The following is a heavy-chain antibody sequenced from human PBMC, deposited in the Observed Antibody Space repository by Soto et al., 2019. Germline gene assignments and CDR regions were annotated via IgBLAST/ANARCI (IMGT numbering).Heavy chain of an antibody. V-gene: IGHV4-34*01. Sequence: SETLSLTCAVYGGSFSGYYWSWIRQPPGKGLEWIGEINHSGSTNYNPSLKSRVTISVDTSKNQFSLKLSSVTAADTAVYYCARAPIVLMVYATGDYFDYWGQGTLVTV. CDR3: ARAPIVLMVYATGDYFDY. D-gene: IGHD2-8*01. CDR1: GGSFSGYY. J-gene: IGHJ4*02. CDR2: INHSGST.